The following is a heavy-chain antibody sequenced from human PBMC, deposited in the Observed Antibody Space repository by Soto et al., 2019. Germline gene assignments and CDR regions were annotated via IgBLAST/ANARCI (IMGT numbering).Heavy chain of an antibody. CDR3: GRDLTSNANCIHP. J-gene: IGHJ5*02. CDR1: GDYIHVGGYY. CDR2: IYYTGKT. Sequence: PSETLSLTCSVSGDYIHVGGYYWTWIRQRPGKGLEWMGYIYYTGKTYYNPSLESRLTMSVDRSKNQFSLRLTSVTAADTAVYFCGRDLTSNANCIHPWGQGTLVTVSS. D-gene: IGHD2-2*01. V-gene: IGHV4-30-4*01.